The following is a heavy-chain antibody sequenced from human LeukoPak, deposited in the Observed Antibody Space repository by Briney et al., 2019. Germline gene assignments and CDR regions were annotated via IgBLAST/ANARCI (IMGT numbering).Heavy chain of an antibody. CDR1: GFTFSSYA. CDR3: AKSPYFYNSGRYVDV. Sequence: GGSLRLSCAASGFTFSSYAMSWVRQAPGKGLEWVSSISGSGGTTYYADSIKGRFTISRDSSKNMLYLQMNRLRAEDTAVYYCAKSPYFYNSGRYVDVWGKGTTVTVSS. D-gene: IGHD3-10*01. V-gene: IGHV3-23*01. J-gene: IGHJ6*03. CDR2: ISGSGGTT.